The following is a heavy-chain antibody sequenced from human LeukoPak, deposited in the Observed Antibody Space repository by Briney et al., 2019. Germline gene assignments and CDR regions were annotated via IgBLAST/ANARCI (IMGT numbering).Heavy chain of an antibody. Sequence: ASVKVSCKASGYTFTNNFMHWVRQAPGQGLEWIGIINPSGDNTWYAQKFQGRVTMTRDMATSTDYLEVSSLRSEDTAVCYCARDDNYGSGQPDDWGQGTLVTVSS. CDR1: GYTFTNNF. J-gene: IGHJ4*02. V-gene: IGHV1-46*01. CDR2: INPSGDNT. D-gene: IGHD3-10*01. CDR3: ARDDNYGSGQPDD.